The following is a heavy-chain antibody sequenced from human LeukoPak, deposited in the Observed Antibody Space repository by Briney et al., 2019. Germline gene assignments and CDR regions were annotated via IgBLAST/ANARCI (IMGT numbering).Heavy chain of an antibody. V-gene: IGHV3-23*01. CDR3: AKDRIYADGLWDFDY. Sequence: PGGSLRLSCIASGFTFSTYTMSWVRQAPGEGLKWVSGILVNGGTYYADSVKGRFTISRDNSKNTLYLRMNSLRADDTAVYYCAKDRIYADGLWDFDYWGQGTLVTVSS. CDR1: GFTFSTYT. D-gene: IGHD3-10*01. CDR2: ILVNGGT. J-gene: IGHJ4*02.